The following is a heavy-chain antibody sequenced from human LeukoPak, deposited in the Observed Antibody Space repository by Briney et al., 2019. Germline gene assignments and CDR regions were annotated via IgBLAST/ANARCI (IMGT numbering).Heavy chain of an antibody. CDR2: IYHSGTT. J-gene: IGHJ2*01. CDR3: ARAGDSSGYYGSYWYFDL. D-gene: IGHD3-22*01. CDR1: GGSISNNNW. Sequence: SETLSLTCSVSGGSISNNNWWSWVRQSPGKGLEWIGNIYHSGTTHYNPSLKSRATISVDKSKNQFSLKLNSVTAADTAVYYCARAGDSSGYYGSYWYFDLWGRGTLVTVSS. V-gene: IGHV4-4*02.